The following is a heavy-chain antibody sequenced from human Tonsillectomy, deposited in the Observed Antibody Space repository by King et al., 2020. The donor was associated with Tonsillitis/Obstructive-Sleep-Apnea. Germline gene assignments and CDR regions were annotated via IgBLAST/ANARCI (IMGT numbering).Heavy chain of an antibody. J-gene: IGHJ4*02. V-gene: IGHV5-51*01. Sequence: QLVQSGAEVKKPGESLKISCKGSGYSFTSYWIGWVRQMPGKGLVWMGIIYPGDSDTRYSPSFQGQVTISADKSISTAYLQWSSLKASDTAMYYCARRGDFWSGYHYPIDYWGQGTLVTVSS. D-gene: IGHD3-3*01. CDR1: GYSFTSYW. CDR3: ARRGDFWSGYHYPIDY. CDR2: IYPGDSDT.